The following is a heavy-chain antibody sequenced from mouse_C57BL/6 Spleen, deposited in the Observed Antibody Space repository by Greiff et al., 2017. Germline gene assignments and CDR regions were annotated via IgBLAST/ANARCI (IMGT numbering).Heavy chain of an antibody. V-gene: IGHV5-9*01. CDR1: GFTFSSYT. CDR2: ISGGGGNT. J-gene: IGHJ1*03. CDR3: ARGGITTVVAKGYFDV. Sequence: VKVVESGGGLVKPGGSLKLSCAASGFTFSSYTMSWVRQTPEKRLEWVATISGGGGNTYYPDSVKGRFTISSDNAKNTLYLQMSSLRSEDTALYYCARGGITTVVAKGYFDVWGTGTTVTVSS. D-gene: IGHD1-1*01.